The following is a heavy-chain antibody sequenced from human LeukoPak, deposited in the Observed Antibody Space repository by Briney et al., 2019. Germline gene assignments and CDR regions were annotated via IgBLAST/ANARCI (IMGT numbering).Heavy chain of an antibody. J-gene: IGHJ4*02. D-gene: IGHD6-6*01. Sequence: PSQTLSLTCAVSGGSISSGGYSWSWIRQPPGKGLEWIGYIYRSGHTYYNPSLNSPVTLSVDTSKNQLSLKLSSVTAADTAAYYCARSVAAQGVDSWGQGTLVTVSS. V-gene: IGHV4-30-2*01. CDR1: GGSISSGGYS. CDR3: ARSVAAQGVDS. CDR2: IYRSGHT.